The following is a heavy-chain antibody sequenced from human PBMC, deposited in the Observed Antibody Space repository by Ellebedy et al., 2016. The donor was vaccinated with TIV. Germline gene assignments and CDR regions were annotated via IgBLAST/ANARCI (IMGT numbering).Heavy chain of an antibody. D-gene: IGHD5-18*01. CDR3: ASNYGYGVPVDF. CDR1: GYKLTNYW. CDR2: IYPGDSNT. V-gene: IGHV5-51*01. J-gene: IGHJ4*02. Sequence: GESLKISCRGSGYKLTNYWIGWVRQMPGKGLEWIGIIYPGDSNTMYSPSFQGQVTISADKSVSTAYLPWTRLKASDTALYFCASNYGYGVPVDFWGQGTLVIVSS.